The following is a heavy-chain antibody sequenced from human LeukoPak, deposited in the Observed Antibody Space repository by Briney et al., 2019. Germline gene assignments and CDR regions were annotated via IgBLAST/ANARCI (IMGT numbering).Heavy chain of an antibody. J-gene: IGHJ5*02. CDR1: GGSISRYY. D-gene: IGHD5-12*01. Sequence: PSETLSLTCTVSGGSISRYYWSCIRQPPGKGLERNGYIYYSGSTNYNPSLKSRVTISVDTSKNQFSLRLYSVTPADTAVYYCARGEVAPNWFDPWGQGILVTVSS. V-gene: IGHV4-59*01. CDR3: ARGEVAPNWFDP. CDR2: IYYSGST.